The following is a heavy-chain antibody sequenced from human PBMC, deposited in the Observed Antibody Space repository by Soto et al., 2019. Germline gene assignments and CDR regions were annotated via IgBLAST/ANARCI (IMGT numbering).Heavy chain of an antibody. V-gene: IGHV1-18*01. D-gene: IGHD6-19*01. CDR3: ARDGGSVWYDAFDI. CDR2: NSADNGNT. J-gene: IGHJ3*02. Sequence: QVQLVQSGAEVKKPGASVKVSCKASGYTFTSYGITWVLQAPGQGLEWMGWNSADNGNTNYAQKLQGRVTMTTDTSTSTAYMELRSLRSDDTAVYYCARDGGSVWYDAFDILGHVTMVTVSS. CDR1: GYTFTSYG.